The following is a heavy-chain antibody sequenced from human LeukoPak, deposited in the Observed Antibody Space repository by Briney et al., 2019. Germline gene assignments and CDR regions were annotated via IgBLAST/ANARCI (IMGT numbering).Heavy chain of an antibody. CDR3: ARRENNGYYLS. D-gene: IGHD3-22*01. CDR2: LYSDGTT. V-gene: IGHV3-53*01. Sequence: GGSLRLSCAASGFTVSTNYMIWVRQAPGKGLDWVSVLYSDGTTYYADSVKGRFIISRDNSRHTLSLQMHSLRAEDTAVYYCARRENNGYYLSWGQGTLVTVSS. CDR1: GFTVSTNY. J-gene: IGHJ5*02.